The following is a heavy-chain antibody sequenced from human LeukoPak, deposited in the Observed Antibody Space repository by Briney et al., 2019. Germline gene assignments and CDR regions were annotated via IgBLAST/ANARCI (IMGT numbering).Heavy chain of an antibody. CDR3: ARGPSYCGGDCYYYFDY. CDR2: INQDGSEK. V-gene: IGHV3-7*01. Sequence: GGSLRLSCVVSDFSFNRYLMHWVRQAPGKGLEWVANINQDGSEKYYVDSVMGRFTISRDNDKNSLYLQMNSLRAEDTAVYYCARGPSYCGGDCYYYFDYWGQGTLVTVSS. D-gene: IGHD2-21*01. J-gene: IGHJ4*02. CDR1: DFSFNRYL.